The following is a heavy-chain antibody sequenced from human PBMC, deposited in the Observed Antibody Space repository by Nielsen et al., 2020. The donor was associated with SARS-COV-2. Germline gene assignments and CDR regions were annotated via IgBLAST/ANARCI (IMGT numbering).Heavy chain of an antibody. Sequence: GGSLRLSCAASGFTFTNYGMTWVRQDPGKGLEWVSTISASGGSTFYTDSVKGRFTISRDSFKNTLYLQMNSLGAEDTAVYYCAASKSGYYFDLWGQGTLVTVSS. CDR1: GFTFTNYG. J-gene: IGHJ4*02. CDR3: AASKSGYYFDL. D-gene: IGHD6-13*01. CDR2: ISASGGST. V-gene: IGHV3-23*01.